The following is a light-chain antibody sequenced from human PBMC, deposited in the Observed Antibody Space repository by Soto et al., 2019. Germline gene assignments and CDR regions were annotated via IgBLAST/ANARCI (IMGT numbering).Light chain of an antibody. CDR3: QQLYNYPRT. CDR1: QGIASY. V-gene: IGKV1-9*01. J-gene: IGKJ1*01. CDR2: AAS. Sequence: DIQLTQSPSFLSASVGDRITITCRASQGIASYLAWFQQKPGKAPELLILAASTLRSGVPSRLSGSGSEIEFTLTVSSLQPEDFATYYCQQLYNYPRTFGQGTKVEIK.